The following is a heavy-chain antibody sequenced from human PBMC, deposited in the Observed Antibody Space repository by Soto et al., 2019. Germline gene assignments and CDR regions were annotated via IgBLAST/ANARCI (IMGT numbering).Heavy chain of an antibody. V-gene: IGHV5-51*01. D-gene: IGHD6-19*01. CDR1: GYSFTSYW. J-gene: IGHJ4*02. CDR3: ARRLSTGWFFDF. CDR2: IYPGDSDT. Sequence: DSLTISLKGSGYSFTSYWIGLVRQMPGKGLEWMGIIYPGDSDTRYSPSFQGQVAFSADKSISTAYLQWSGLKASDTAIYYCARRLSTGWFFDFWGQGTLVTVSS.